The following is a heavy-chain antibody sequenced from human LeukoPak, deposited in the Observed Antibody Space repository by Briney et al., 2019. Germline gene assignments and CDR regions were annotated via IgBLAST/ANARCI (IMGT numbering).Heavy chain of an antibody. CDR2: INAGNGNT. CDR1: GYTFTSYA. D-gene: IGHD6-13*01. V-gene: IGHV1-3*01. CDR3: AREQQLVLRVDY. Sequence: ASVKVSCKASGYTFTSYAMHWVRQAPGQRLEWMGWINAGNGNTKYSQKFQGRVTITRDTSASTAYMEPSSLRSEDTAVYYCAREQQLVLRVDYWGQGTLVTVSS. J-gene: IGHJ4*02.